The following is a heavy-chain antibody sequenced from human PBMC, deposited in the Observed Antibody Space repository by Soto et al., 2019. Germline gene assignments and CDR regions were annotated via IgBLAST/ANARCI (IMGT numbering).Heavy chain of an antibody. CDR3: AKSWGDTWQQSAFDI. J-gene: IGHJ3*02. V-gene: IGHV3-23*01. Sequence: EVQLLESGGDLIQPGGSLRLSCAASGFSFSSYSMSWVRQVPGKGLEWVSGMSATGGSTYYEDSVKSRFTTSRDNSRKTLYLQMNSLRADDTAVYYCAKSWGDTWQQSAFDIWGLGTMVTGSA. CDR2: MSATGGST. D-gene: IGHD5-18*01. CDR1: GFSFSSYS.